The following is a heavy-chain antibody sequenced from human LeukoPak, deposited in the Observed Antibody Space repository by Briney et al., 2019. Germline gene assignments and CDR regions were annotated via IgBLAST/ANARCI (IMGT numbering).Heavy chain of an antibody. CDR1: GYTLTELS. J-gene: IGHJ4*02. D-gene: IGHD2-15*01. Sequence: GAAVKVSCKVSGYTLTELSMHWVRQAPGKGLEWMGGCDPEDGETIYAQKFQGRVTMTEDASTDTAYMELSSLRSEDTAVYYCARDQGSAFDYWGQGTLLSVSS. CDR3: ARDQGSAFDY. V-gene: IGHV1-24*01. CDR2: CDPEDGET.